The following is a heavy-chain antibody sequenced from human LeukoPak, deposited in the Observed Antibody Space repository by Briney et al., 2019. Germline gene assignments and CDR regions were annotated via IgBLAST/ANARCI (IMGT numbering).Heavy chain of an antibody. CDR2: IYYSGST. D-gene: IGHD3-3*01. CDR3: ARSCYDFWSGYYYYYGMDV. V-gene: IGHV4-59*01. CDR1: GGSISSYY. J-gene: IGHJ6*02. Sequence: SETLSLTYTVSGGSISSYYWSWIRQPPGKGLEWIGYIYYSGSTNYNPSLKSRVTISVDTSKNQFSLKLSSVTAADTAVYYCARSCYDFWSGYYYYYGMDVWGQGTTVTVSS.